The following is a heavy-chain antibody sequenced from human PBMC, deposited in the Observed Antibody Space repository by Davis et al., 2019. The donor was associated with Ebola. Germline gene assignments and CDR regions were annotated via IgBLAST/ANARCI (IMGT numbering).Heavy chain of an antibody. J-gene: IGHJ6*02. CDR1: AYTFTSNY. V-gene: IGHV1-46*03. CDR3: ASDIGSSSPDGMDV. D-gene: IGHD6-13*01. Sequence: AASAQVSCKASAYTFTSNYMHWVRQAPGEGREGMGIINPSGGSTSYAQKFQGRVTITRDKSTSTVYMELSSLRSEDTAVYYCASDIGSSSPDGMDVWGQGTTVTVSS. CDR2: INPSGGST.